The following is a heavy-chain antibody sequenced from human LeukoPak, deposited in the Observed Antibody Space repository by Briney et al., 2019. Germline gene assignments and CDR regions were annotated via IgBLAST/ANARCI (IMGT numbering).Heavy chain of an antibody. V-gene: IGHV3-66*02. CDR3: ARVRPPGYYXXSDYXXDY. J-gene: IGHJ4*02. D-gene: IGHD3-22*01. Sequence: SGGSLRLSCAASGFIVSSNYMSWVRQAPGKGLEWVSVIYSGGSTYYADSVKGRFTISRDNSKNTLYLQMNSLRAEDTAVYYCARVRPPGYYXXSDYXXDYWGQGTLVTVSS. CDR1: GFIVSSNY. CDR2: IYSGGST.